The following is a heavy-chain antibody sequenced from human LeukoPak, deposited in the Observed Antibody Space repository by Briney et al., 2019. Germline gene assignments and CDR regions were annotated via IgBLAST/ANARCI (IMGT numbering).Heavy chain of an antibody. CDR3: ARGGERGGNWNYYFDY. D-gene: IGHD1-7*01. J-gene: IGHJ4*02. CDR2: TYYRSKWYN. V-gene: IGHV6-1*01. CDR1: GDGVSSNSAA. Sequence: SQTLSLTCAISGDGVSSNSAAWNWIRQSPSRGLEWLGRTYYRSKWYNDYAVSVKSRITINPDTSKNQFSLQLNSVTPEDTAVYYCARGGERGGNWNYYFDYWGQGTLVTVSS.